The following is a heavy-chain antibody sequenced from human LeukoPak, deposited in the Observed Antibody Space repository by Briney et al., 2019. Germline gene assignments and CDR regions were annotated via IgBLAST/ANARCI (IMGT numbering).Heavy chain of an antibody. CDR2: IYTDGST. Sequence: GGSLRLSCAASGFTVSNSYLNWVRQAPGKGLEWVSVIYTDGSTFYADSVKGRFTISRDNSKNTLYLQMNSLRAEDTAVYYCVRGENYYDSSGSFDYWGQGTLVTVSS. D-gene: IGHD3-22*01. CDR3: VRGENYYDSSGSFDY. J-gene: IGHJ4*02. CDR1: GFTVSNSY. V-gene: IGHV3-53*01.